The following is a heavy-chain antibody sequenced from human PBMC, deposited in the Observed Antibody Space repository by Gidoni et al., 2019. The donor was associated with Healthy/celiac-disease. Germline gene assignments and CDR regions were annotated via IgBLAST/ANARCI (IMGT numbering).Heavy chain of an antibody. V-gene: IGHV4-61*02. J-gene: IGHJ3*02. CDR3: ARAGFDWLFSEAFDI. Sequence: QVQQQESGPGLVKPSQTLSLTCTVSGGSISSGSYYWSWIRQPAGKGLEWIGRIYTSGSTNYNPSLKSRVTISVDTSKNQFSLKLSSVTAADTAVYYCARAGFDWLFSEAFDIWGQGTMVTVSS. D-gene: IGHD3-9*01. CDR1: GGSISSGSYY. CDR2: IYTSGST.